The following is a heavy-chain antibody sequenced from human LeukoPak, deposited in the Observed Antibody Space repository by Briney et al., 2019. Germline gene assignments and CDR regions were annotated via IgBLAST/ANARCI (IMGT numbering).Heavy chain of an antibody. CDR1: GFVLSDYG. V-gene: IGHV3-30*02. CDR3: ARRGDNYGSPFDY. CDR2: VRNDGSNE. J-gene: IGHJ4*02. Sequence: GGSLRLSCAASGFVLSDYGMHWVRQAPGKGLEWVAFVRNDGSNEYYIDSVKGRFTISRDNSKNTLYLQMNSLRAEDTAVYYCARRGDNYGSPFDYWGQGTLVTVSS. D-gene: IGHD5-18*01.